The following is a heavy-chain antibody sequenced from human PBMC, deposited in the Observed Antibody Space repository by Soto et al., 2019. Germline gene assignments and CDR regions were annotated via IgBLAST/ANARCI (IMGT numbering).Heavy chain of an antibody. CDR3: AGHTWRSRSPFDP. Sequence: QVQLQESGPGLVKPSETLSLTCTVSGGSISSYYWSWIRQPPGKGLEWIGYIYYSGSTNYNPSLTLRVTISVDPSKNQFSLQLSSVAAAAPAVYSCAGHTWRSRSPFDPWGQGPLVTVSS. D-gene: IGHD6-13*01. CDR1: GGSISSYY. V-gene: IGHV4-59*01. J-gene: IGHJ5*02. CDR2: IYYSGST.